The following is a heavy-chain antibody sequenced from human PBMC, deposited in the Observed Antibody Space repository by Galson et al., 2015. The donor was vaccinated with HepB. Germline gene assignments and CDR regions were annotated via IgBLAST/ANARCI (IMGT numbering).Heavy chain of an antibody. D-gene: IGHD1-26*01. CDR3: AKDLVGAYLDY. Sequence: SLRLSCAASGFTFSSYGMHWVRQAPGKGLEWVAVISYDGSNKYYADSVKGRFTISRDNSKNTLYLQMNSLRAEDTAVYYCAKDLVGAYLDYWGQGTLVTVSS. V-gene: IGHV3-30*18. CDR2: ISYDGSNK. J-gene: IGHJ4*02. CDR1: GFTFSSYG.